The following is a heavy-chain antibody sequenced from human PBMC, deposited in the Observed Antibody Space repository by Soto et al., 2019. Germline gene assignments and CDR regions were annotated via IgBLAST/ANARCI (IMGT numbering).Heavy chain of an antibody. D-gene: IGHD5-12*01. J-gene: IGHJ5*02. Sequence: GGSLRLSCAASGFTFSSYSMNWVRQAPGKGLEWVSSISSSSSYIYYADSVKGRFTISRDNAKNSLYLQMNSLRAEDTAVYYCARDLFGYSCPPGGPWGQGTLVTVSS. CDR2: ISSSSSYI. CDR3: ARDLFGYSCPPGGP. V-gene: IGHV3-21*01. CDR1: GFTFSSYS.